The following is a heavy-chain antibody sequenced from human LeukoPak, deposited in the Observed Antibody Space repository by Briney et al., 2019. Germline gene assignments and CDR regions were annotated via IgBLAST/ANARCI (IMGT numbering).Heavy chain of an antibody. CDR1: GGTFSSYA. D-gene: IGHD4-17*01. J-gene: IGHJ5*02. CDR2: VIPIFGTA. CDR3: ARDSNHGELLNWFDP. V-gene: IGHV1-69*01. Sequence: ASVKVSCKASGGTFSSYAISWVRQAPGQGLEWMGGVIPIFGTANYAQKFQGRVTITADESTSTAYMELSSLRSEDTAVYYCARDSNHGELLNWFDPWGQGTLVTVSS.